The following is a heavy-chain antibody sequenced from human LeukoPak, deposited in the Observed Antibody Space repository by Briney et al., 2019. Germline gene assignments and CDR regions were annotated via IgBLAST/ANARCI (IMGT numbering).Heavy chain of an antibody. V-gene: IGHV4-38-2*02. CDR1: GYSISSGYY. D-gene: IGHD3-16*01. Sequence: SETLSLTCNVSGYSISSGYYWAWIRQAPGKGLEWIGSIYHSGYAHYNPSLKGRVTISVDTSKNDFSLKLSSVAAADTAIYYCARDMNPTHYFDYWGQGTLVTVSS. CDR3: ARDMNPTHYFDY. J-gene: IGHJ4*02. CDR2: IYHSGYA.